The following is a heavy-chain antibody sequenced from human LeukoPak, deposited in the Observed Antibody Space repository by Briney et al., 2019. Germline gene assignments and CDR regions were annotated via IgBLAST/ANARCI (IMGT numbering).Heavy chain of an antibody. CDR2: ISGGATST. CDR1: GFSLSNYG. J-gene: IGHJ4*02. V-gene: IGHV3-23*01. Sequence: GGSLRLYCAASGFSLSNYGMTWVRQAPGKGLEWVSAISGGATSTYYADSVKGRFTISRDNSKNTLYLEMNSLRADDTAVYYCAQDSPVATYWGQGTLVTVSS. CDR3: AQDSPVATY. D-gene: IGHD4-23*01.